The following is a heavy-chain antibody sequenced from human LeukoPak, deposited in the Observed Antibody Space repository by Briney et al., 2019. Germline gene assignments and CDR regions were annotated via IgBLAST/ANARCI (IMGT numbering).Heavy chain of an antibody. D-gene: IGHD1-14*01. CDR2: IRSKANSYAT. J-gene: IGHJ4*02. CDR3: TRRGEDQEPDFDY. V-gene: IGHV3-73*01. Sequence: GGSLRLSCAASGFTFSGSAMHWVRQASGKGLEWVGRIRSKANSYATAYAASVKGRFTISRDDSKNTAYLQMNSLKTEDTAVYYCTRRGEDQEPDFDYWGQGTLVTVSS. CDR1: GFTFSGSA.